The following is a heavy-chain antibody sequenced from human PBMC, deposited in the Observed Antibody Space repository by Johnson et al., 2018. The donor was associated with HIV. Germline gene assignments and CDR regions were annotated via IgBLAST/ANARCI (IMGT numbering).Heavy chain of an antibody. CDR2: ISWNSGSI. Sequence: VQLVESGGGLVQPGRSLRLSCAASGFTFHDFAPHWVRQAPGKGLEWVSGISWNSGSIGYAVSVKGRFTISRDNAKNSLYLQMNSLRAEDTALYYCAGYSSSWYDAFDIWGQGTMVTVSS. J-gene: IGHJ3*02. D-gene: IGHD6-13*01. CDR3: AGYSSSWYDAFDI. V-gene: IGHV3-9*01. CDR1: GFTFHDFA.